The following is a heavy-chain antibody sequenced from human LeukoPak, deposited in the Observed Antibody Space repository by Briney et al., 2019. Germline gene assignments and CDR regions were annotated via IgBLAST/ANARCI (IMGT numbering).Heavy chain of an antibody. Sequence: PSETLSLTCAVYGGSFSGYYWSWIRQPPGKGLEWIGEINHSGSTNHNPSLKSRVTISVDTSKNQFSLKLSSVTAADTAVYYCARDVDYGDYVFDYWGQGTLVTVSS. CDR3: ARDVDYGDYVFDY. CDR1: GGSFSGYY. J-gene: IGHJ4*02. D-gene: IGHD4-17*01. CDR2: INHSGST. V-gene: IGHV4-34*01.